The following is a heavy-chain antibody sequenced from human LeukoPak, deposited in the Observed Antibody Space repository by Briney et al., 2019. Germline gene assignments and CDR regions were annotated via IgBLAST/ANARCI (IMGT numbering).Heavy chain of an antibody. J-gene: IGHJ4*02. CDR3: TRAVRNQLLSEY. V-gene: IGHV1-8*01. D-gene: IGHD2-2*01. Sequence: ASVRVSCKASGYTFGNYDVTWVRQAPGQGLEYMGWMNPNSGNTGFAQKFRGRLTLTSDASTTSAFMELMRLTSEDTAVYYCTRAVRNQLLSEYWGQGTRITVSS. CDR1: GYTFGNYD. CDR2: MNPNSGNT.